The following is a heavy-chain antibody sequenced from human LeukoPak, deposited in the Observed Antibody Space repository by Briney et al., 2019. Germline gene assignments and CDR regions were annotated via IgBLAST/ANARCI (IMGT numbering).Heavy chain of an antibody. CDR3: ARRREIRWVLEYYYDSSGYAVDV. J-gene: IGHJ6*04. D-gene: IGHD3-22*01. V-gene: IGHV4-39*01. CDR2: IYYSGST. Sequence: NPSETLSLTCTVSGGSISSSSYYWGWIRQPPGKGLEWIGGIYYSGSTYYNPSLKSRVTISVDTSKNQFSLKLSSVTAADTAVYYCARRREIRWVLEYYYDSSGYAVDVWGKGTTVTISS. CDR1: GGSISSSSYY.